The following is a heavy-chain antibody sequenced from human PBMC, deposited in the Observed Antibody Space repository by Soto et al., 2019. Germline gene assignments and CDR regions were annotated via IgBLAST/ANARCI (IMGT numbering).Heavy chain of an antibody. CDR3: AKRGGGSSSWDYYYFHGMDV. V-gene: IGHV3-23*01. D-gene: IGHD6-6*01. Sequence: EVQLLESGGGLVQPGGSLRLSCAASGFTFTSNAMSWVRQAPGKGLEWVSAISGSGGSTYYADSVKGRFTVSRDNSKNTGYLQMNSLRADDTAVYYCAKRGGGSSSWDYYYFHGMDVWGQGTPVTVSS. CDR1: GFTFTSNA. J-gene: IGHJ6*02. CDR2: ISGSGGST.